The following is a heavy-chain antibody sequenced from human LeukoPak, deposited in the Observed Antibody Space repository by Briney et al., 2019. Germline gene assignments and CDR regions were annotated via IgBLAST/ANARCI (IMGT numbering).Heavy chain of an antibody. J-gene: IGHJ4*02. CDR2: INPNSGGT. Sequence: GASVKVSCKASGYTSTGYYMHWVRQAPGQGLEWMGWINPNSGGTNYAQKFQGRVTMTRDTSISTAYMELSRLRSDDTAVYYCARELFGGVIVMDYWGQGTLVTVSS. CDR3: ARELFGGVIVMDY. D-gene: IGHD3-16*02. CDR1: GYTSTGYY. V-gene: IGHV1-2*02.